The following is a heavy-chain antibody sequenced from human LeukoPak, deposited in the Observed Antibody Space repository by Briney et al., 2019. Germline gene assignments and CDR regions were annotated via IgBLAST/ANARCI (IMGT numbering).Heavy chain of an antibody. V-gene: IGHV1-24*01. CDR3: ATTGGTIFGVVIMSWYFDL. D-gene: IGHD3-3*01. CDR1: GYTLTELS. CDR2: FDPEDGET. Sequence: ASVKVSCKVSGYTLTELSMHWVRQAPGKGLEWMGGFDPEDGETIYAQKFQGRVTMTEDTSTDTAYMELSSLRSEDTAVYYCATTGGTIFGVVIMSWYFDLWGRGTLVTVSS. J-gene: IGHJ2*01.